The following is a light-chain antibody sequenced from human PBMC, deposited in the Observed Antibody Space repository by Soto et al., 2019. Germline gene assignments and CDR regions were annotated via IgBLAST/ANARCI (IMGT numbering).Light chain of an antibody. V-gene: IGLV2-14*01. CDR1: SSDVGGYNY. J-gene: IGLJ1*01. CDR3: SSYTSSSTPYV. Sequence: QSALTQPASVSGSHGQSITISCPGTSSDVGGYNYVSWYQQHPGKAPKLMIYEVSNRPSGVSNRFSGSKSGNTASLTISGRQAEDEADYYCSSYTSSSTPYVFGTGTKLTVL. CDR2: EVS.